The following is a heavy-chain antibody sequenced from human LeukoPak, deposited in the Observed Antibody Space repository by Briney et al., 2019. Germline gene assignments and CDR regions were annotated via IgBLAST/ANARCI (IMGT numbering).Heavy chain of an antibody. CDR1: GGTFSSYA. Sequence: SVNVSCKASGGTFSSYAISWVRQAPGQGLEWMGGIIPIFGTANYAQKFQGRVTITADESTSTAYMELSSLRSEDTAVYYCAKTFLTAYDTYFYYYGLDVWGQGTPVTVSS. CDR3: AKTFLTAYDTYFYYYGLDV. D-gene: IGHD3-9*01. V-gene: IGHV1-69*01. J-gene: IGHJ6*02. CDR2: IIPIFGTA.